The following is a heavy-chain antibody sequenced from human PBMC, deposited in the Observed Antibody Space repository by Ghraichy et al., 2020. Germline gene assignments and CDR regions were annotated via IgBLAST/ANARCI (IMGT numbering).Heavy chain of an antibody. Sequence: GGSLRLSCAASGFTFSSYAMHWVRQAPGKGLEWVAVISYDGSNKYYADSVKGRFTISRDNSKNTLYLQMSSLRAEDTAVYYCAREREWLRSSTFALWGQGTMFTVSS. CDR3: AREREWLRSSTFAL. CDR1: GFTFSSYA. D-gene: IGHD5-12*01. CDR2: ISYDGSNK. V-gene: IGHV3-30-3*01. J-gene: IGHJ3*01.